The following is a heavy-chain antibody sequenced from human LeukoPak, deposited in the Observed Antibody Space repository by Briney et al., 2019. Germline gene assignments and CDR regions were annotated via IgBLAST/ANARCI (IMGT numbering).Heavy chain of an antibody. D-gene: IGHD5-12*01. V-gene: IGHV3-43*01. J-gene: IGHJ6*03. CDR2: ITWNGDST. Sequence: GGSLRLSYAAAGFNFDDDNMHWVRQAAQRGLEWVALITWNGDSTYYSDSVGGRFTISRDNSKNYLYLQLNSLRTEDTALYYCAKDKWLRGYYYYYMDVWGKGTTVTVSS. CDR3: AKDKWLRGYYYYYMDV. CDR1: GFNFDDDN.